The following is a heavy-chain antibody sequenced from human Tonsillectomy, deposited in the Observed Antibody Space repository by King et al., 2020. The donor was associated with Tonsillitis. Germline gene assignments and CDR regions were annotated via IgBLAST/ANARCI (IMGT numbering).Heavy chain of an antibody. CDR1: GFTFSSYA. J-gene: IGHJ3*02. CDR3: ATSPSPSGIQLWLIHSDAFDI. V-gene: IGHV3-30-3*01. D-gene: IGHD5-18*01. Sequence: VQLVESGGGVVQPGRSLRLSCAASGFTFSSYAMHWVRQAPGKGLEWVAVISYDGSNKYYADSVKGRFTISRDNSKNTLYLQMNSLRAEDMAVYYCATSPSPSGIQLWLIHSDAFDIWGQGTMVTVSS. CDR2: ISYDGSNK.